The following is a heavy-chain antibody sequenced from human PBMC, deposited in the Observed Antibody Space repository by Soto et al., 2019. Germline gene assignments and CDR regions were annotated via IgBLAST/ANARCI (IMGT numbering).Heavy chain of an antibody. CDR1: GFTFSSYG. J-gene: IGHJ4*02. Sequence: GGSLRLSCAASGFTFSSYGMHWVRQAPGKGLEWVAVIWYDGSNKYYADSVKGRFTISRDNSKNTLYLQMNSLRAEDTAVYYCARDRLRGAVAASDYWGQGTLVTVSS. CDR2: IWYDGSNK. V-gene: IGHV3-33*01. CDR3: ARDRLRGAVAASDY. D-gene: IGHD6-19*01.